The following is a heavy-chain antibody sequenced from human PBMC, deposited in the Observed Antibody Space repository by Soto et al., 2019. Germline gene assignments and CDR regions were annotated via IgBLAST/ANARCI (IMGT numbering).Heavy chain of an antibody. CDR2: INGRSNYV. V-gene: IGHV3-21*01. D-gene: IGHD1-26*01. CDR3: AREDGVVGSSSAFDH. Sequence: GGSLRLSCVFSGFTFSTYTMNWVRQAPGKGLVWVSSINGRSNYVYYADSVKGRFTISRDNAKNSLYLQMNRLRAEDTAIYYCAREDGVVGSSSAFDHWGLGTLVTVSS. J-gene: IGHJ4*02. CDR1: GFTFSTYT.